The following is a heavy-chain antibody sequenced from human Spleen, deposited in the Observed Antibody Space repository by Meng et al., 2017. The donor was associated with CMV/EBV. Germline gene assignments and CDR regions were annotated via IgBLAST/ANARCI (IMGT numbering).Heavy chain of an antibody. V-gene: IGHV5-51*01. CDR3: ARQGLVGASDY. Sequence: GESLKISCKVSGYSFTTYWIGWVRQMPGKGLEWMGIIFPGDSDTRYSPSFEGQVIISVDESISTAYLQWSSLKASDTAVYYCARQGLVGASDYWGQGTLVTVSS. CDR1: GYSFTTYW. CDR2: IFPGDSDT. D-gene: IGHD1-26*01. J-gene: IGHJ4*02.